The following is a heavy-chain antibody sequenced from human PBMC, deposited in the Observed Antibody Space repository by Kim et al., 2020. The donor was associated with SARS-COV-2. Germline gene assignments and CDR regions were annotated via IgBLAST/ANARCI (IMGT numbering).Heavy chain of an antibody. Sequence: SETLSLTCAISSDSMSSYYWSWIRHLPGRGLEWIGYIYYSGNTDYNPSLKSRVSISLDTSKGHFSLDVTSLTAANTAVYYCARSEGRGIWRQFEHWGQG. CDR1: SDSMSSYY. V-gene: IGHV4-59*01. CDR3: ARSEGRGIWRQFEH. D-gene: IGHD3-3*02. CDR2: IYYSGNT. J-gene: IGHJ4*02.